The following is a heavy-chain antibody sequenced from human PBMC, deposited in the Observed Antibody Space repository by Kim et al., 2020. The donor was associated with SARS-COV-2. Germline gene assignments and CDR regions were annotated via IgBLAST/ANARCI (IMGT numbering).Heavy chain of an antibody. D-gene: IGHD3-10*01. CDR3: ARDPPAMVRGVRYGMDV. CDR1: GYTFTSYY. CDR2: INPSGGST. Sequence: ASVKVSCKASGYTFTSYYMHWVRQAPGQGLEWMGIINPSGGSTSYAQKFQGRVTMTRDTSTSTVYMELSSLRSEDTAVYYCARDPPAMVRGVRYGMDVWGQGTTVTVSS. J-gene: IGHJ6*02. V-gene: IGHV1-46*01.